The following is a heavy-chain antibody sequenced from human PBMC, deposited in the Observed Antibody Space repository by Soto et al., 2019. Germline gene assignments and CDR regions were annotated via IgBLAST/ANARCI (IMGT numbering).Heavy chain of an antibody. Sequence: EVQLVESGGGLVQPGGSLRLSCAASGFSFSNYWMSWVRQAPGKGLEWVANIKQDGSEIYYVDSVKGRFTISRDNTKNSLYLQMNSLRAEDTAVYYCASSSQAVAGHDYWGQVTLITVSS. D-gene: IGHD6-19*01. CDR3: ASSSQAVAGHDY. CDR1: GFSFSNYW. CDR2: IKQDGSEI. V-gene: IGHV3-7*03. J-gene: IGHJ4*02.